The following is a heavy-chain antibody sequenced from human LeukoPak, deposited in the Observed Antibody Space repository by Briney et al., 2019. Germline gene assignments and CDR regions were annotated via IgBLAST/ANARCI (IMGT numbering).Heavy chain of an antibody. Sequence: SETLSLTCTVSGGSISSGSYYWSWIRQPAGKGLEWIGRIYTSGSTNYNPSLKSRVTISVDTSKNQFSLKLSSVTAADTAVYYCARDYGYYWGQGTLVTVSS. CDR3: ARDYGYY. D-gene: IGHD3-22*01. CDR1: GGSISSGSYY. CDR2: IYTSGST. J-gene: IGHJ4*02. V-gene: IGHV4-61*02.